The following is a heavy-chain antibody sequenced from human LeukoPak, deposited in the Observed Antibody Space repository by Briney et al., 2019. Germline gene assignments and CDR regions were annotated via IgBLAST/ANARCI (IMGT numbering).Heavy chain of an antibody. CDR3: ARRYYDSSGYYFDY. D-gene: IGHD3-22*01. V-gene: IGHV4-59*08. CDR2: IYYSGST. J-gene: IGHJ4*02. Sequence: TSETLSLTCTVSGGSISSYYWSWIRQPPGKGLEWIGYIYYSGSTNYNPSLKSRVTISVDTSKNQFSLKLSSVTAADTAVYYCARRYYDSSGYYFDYWGQGTLVTVSS. CDR1: GGSISSYY.